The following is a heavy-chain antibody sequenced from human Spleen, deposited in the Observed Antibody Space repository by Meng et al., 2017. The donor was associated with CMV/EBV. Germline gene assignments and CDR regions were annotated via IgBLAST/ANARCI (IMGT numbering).Heavy chain of an antibody. V-gene: IGHV1-69*05. J-gene: IGHJ6*02. D-gene: IGHD5-18*01. Sequence: SVKVSCKASGGTFSSSAISWVRQAPGQGLEWMEGIIPIFGATHYAQRFQGRVTITTDEFTSTVYVELSSLRSEDTAVYYCARGERRSGIQLWLKGYYGMDVWGQGTTVTVSS. CDR3: ARGERRSGIQLWLKGYYGMDV. CDR1: GGTFSSSA. CDR2: IIPIFGAT.